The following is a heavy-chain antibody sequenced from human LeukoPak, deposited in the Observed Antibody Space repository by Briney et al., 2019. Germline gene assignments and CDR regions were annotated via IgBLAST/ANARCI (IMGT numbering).Heavy chain of an antibody. CDR3: ATDKRYYYGSGSYAYYYYYMDV. CDR2: FDPEDGET. Sequence: ASVKVSCKVSGYTLTELSMHWVRQAPGKGLEWMGGFDPEDGETIYAQKFQGRVTMTEDTSTDTAYMELCSLRSEDTAVYYCATDKRYYYGSGSYAYYYYYMDVWGKGTTVTISS. V-gene: IGHV1-24*01. D-gene: IGHD3-10*01. J-gene: IGHJ6*03. CDR1: GYTLTELS.